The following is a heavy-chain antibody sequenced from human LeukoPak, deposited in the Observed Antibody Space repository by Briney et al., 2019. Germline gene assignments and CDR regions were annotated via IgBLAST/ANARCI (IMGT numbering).Heavy chain of an antibody. CDR3: ARLLSGSYYLDY. CDR2: IKQDGSEK. V-gene: IGHV3-7*01. CDR1: RFTFSSYW. Sequence: PGGSLRLSCAASRFTFSSYWMSWVRQAPGKGLEWVANIKQDGSEKYYVDSVKGRFTISRDNAKNSLYLQMNSLRAEDTAVYYCARLLSGSYYLDYWGQGTLVTVSS. D-gene: IGHD1-26*01. J-gene: IGHJ4*02.